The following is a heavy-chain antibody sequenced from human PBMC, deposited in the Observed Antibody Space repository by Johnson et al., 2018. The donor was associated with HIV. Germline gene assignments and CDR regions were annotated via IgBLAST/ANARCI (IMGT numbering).Heavy chain of an antibody. Sequence: VQLMESGGGLVQPGGSLILSCAASGFTFSSYWMHWVRQAPGKGLVWVSRISSDGVSTYYADSVKGRFTISRDNARNTMFVQMKSLRAEDTAVYYCAKESSSGWDPISFDIWGQGTMVTVSS. CDR3: AKESSSGWDPISFDI. CDR1: GFTFSSYW. V-gene: IGHV3-74*01. CDR2: ISSDGVST. D-gene: IGHD6-19*01. J-gene: IGHJ3*02.